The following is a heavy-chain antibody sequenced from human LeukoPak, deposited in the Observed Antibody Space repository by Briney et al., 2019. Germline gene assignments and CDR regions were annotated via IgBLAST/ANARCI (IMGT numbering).Heavy chain of an antibody. J-gene: IGHJ4*02. D-gene: IGHD3-22*01. V-gene: IGHV4-59*08. CDR1: GGSISSYY. CDR2: IYYSGST. CDR3: ASTNYYDSSGYPNLYSDY. Sequence: SETLSLTCTVSGGSISSYYWSWIRQPPGKGLEWIGYIYYSGSTNYNPSLKSRVTISVDTSKNQFSLKLSSVTAADTAVYYCASTNYYDSSGYPNLYSDYWGQGTLVTVSS.